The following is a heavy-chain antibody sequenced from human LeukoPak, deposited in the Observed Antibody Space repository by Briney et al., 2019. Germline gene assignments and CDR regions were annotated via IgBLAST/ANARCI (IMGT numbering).Heavy chain of an antibody. CDR2: MYYSGST. CDR3: ARHGNDILAPDGFDI. V-gene: IGHV4-39*01. CDR1: GGSISSSSYY. J-gene: IGHJ3*02. Sequence: SETLSLTCTVSGGSISSSSYYWGWIRQPPGKGLEWIGSMYYSGSTYYNQSLKSRVTISVDTSKNQFSLKLSSVTAADTAVYYCARHGNDILAPDGFDIWGQGTRVTVSS. D-gene: IGHD3-9*01.